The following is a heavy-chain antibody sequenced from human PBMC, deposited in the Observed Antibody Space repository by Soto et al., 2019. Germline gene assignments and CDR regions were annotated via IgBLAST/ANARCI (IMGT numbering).Heavy chain of an antibody. J-gene: IGHJ6*02. CDR2: ISSRSSYI. Sequence: EVQLVESGGGLVKPGGSLRLSCAASGFTFSSYSMNWVRQAPGKGLEWVSSISSRSSYIYYADSVKGRFTSSRDNAKNSLYLQINSLRAEDTAVYYCARVATAYYYGMDVWGQGTTVTVSS. CDR3: ARVATAYYYGMDV. V-gene: IGHV3-21*01. CDR1: GFTFSSYS.